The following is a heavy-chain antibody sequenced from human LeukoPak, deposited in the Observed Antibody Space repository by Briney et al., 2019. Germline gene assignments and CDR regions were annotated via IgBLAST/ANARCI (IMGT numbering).Heavy chain of an antibody. CDR1: GGSISSGGYS. CDR3: ARGSHYYGMDV. CDR2: IYHSGST. J-gene: IGHJ6*02. Sequence: SETLSLTCAVSGGSISSGGYSWSWIRQPPGKGLEWIGYIYHSGSTYYNPSLKSRVTISVDRSKNQFSLKLSSVTAADTAVYYCARGSHYYGMDVWGQGTTVTVSS. V-gene: IGHV4-30-2*01.